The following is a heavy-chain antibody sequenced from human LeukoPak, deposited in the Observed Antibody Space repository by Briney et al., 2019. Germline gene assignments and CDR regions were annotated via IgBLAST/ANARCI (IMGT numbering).Heavy chain of an antibody. CDR1: GLTFSRSS. V-gene: IGHV3-48*01. CDR2: IDRDSSVM. CDR3: AKLGVVATMVSHFDY. J-gene: IGHJ4*02. Sequence: GGSLRLSCEASGLTFSRSSMNWVRQAPGKGLEWLSFIDRDSSVMYYADSVRGRFTISRDNARNSLFLQMNSLRAEDTAVYYCAKLGVVATMVSHFDYWGQGTLVTVSS. D-gene: IGHD3-10*01.